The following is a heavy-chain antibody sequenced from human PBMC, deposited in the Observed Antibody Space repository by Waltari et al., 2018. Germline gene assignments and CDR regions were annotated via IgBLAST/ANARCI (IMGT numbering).Heavy chain of an antibody. Sequence: QLQLQESGPGLVKPSGTLSLICSVSGDSMSTSDYWSWVRQPPGKGLEWIGQVRGDGKTNSKPSFASRVTMSLDTSTYHFALKLTSATAADTALYYCARDRGRGLYLDTWGQGTLVTVSP. CDR3: ARDRGRGLYLDT. CDR1: GDSMSTSDY. CDR2: VRGDGKT. V-gene: IGHV4-4*02. D-gene: IGHD1-1*01. J-gene: IGHJ4*02.